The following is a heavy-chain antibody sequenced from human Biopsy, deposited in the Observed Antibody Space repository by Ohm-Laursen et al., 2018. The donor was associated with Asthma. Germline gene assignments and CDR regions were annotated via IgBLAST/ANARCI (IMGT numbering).Heavy chain of an antibody. CDR2: ISYDGSSK. CDR1: GFTFSSYA. J-gene: IGHJ4*02. V-gene: IGHV3-30*03. D-gene: IGHD6-19*01. CDR3: ARESSVAGSSDFDY. Sequence: SLRLSCAASGFTFSSYAMSWVRQAPGKGLEWVAVISYDGSSKYYADSVKGRFTISRDNSKNTLYLQMNSLRAEDTAVYYCARESSVAGSSDFDYWGQGTLVTVSS.